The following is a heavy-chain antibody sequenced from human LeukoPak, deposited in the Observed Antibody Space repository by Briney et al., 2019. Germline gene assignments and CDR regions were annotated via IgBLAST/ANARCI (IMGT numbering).Heavy chain of an antibody. V-gene: IGHV1-18*01. D-gene: IGHD6-13*01. Sequence: EASVKVSCKASGYTFTSHGISWVRQAPGQGLEWMGWISAYNGNTNYAQKLQGRVTMTTDTSTSTAYMELRSLRSDDTAVYYCARAVSLYSSSWYSDYWGQGTLVTVSS. J-gene: IGHJ4*02. CDR3: ARAVSLYSSSWYSDY. CDR2: ISAYNGNT. CDR1: GYTFTSHG.